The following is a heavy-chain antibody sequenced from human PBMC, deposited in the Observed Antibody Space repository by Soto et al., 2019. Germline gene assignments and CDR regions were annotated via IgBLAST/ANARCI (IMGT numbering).Heavy chain of an antibody. CDR1: GYIFSSYG. CDR3: AREDPSPVAQPTYYYYGMDL. J-gene: IGHJ6*02. Sequence: QVQLVQSGPEVKQPGDSVKVSCQTSGYIFSSYGISWVRQAPGQGLEWLGWISGYNGNTKYAKEFQGRVTMTTDRNSRTAYMELRSLRLDDTALYYCAREDPSPVAQPTYYYYGMDLWGQGTTVTVSS. D-gene: IGHD2-15*01. V-gene: IGHV1-18*01. CDR2: ISGYNGNT.